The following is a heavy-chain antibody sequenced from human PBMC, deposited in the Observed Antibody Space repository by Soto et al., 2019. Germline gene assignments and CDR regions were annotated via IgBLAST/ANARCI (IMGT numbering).Heavy chain of an antibody. CDR1: GFTFSSYA. V-gene: IGHV3-23*01. Sequence: EVQLLESGGGLVQPGGSLRLSCAASGFTFSSYAMSWVRQAPGKGLEWVSAISGSGGSTYYADSVKGRFTISRDNSKNTLYLQMNSLRAEDTAVYYCAKRDYDILTGYYGWYFDLWGRGTLVTVSS. J-gene: IGHJ2*01. D-gene: IGHD3-9*01. CDR3: AKRDYDILTGYYGWYFDL. CDR2: ISGSGGST.